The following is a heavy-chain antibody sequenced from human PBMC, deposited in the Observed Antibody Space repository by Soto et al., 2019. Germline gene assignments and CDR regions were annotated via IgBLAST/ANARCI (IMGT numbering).Heavy chain of an antibody. CDR1: GGSFSGYY. CDR3: ARASGTMVRGVIPQGPLDY. D-gene: IGHD3-10*01. J-gene: IGHJ4*02. V-gene: IGHV4-34*01. Sequence: SETLSITCAVYGGSFSGYYWSWIRQTPGKGLEWIGEINHSGSTNYNPSLKSRVTISVDTSKNQFSLKLSSVTAADTAVYYCARASGTMVRGVIPQGPLDYWGQGTLVTVSS. CDR2: INHSGST.